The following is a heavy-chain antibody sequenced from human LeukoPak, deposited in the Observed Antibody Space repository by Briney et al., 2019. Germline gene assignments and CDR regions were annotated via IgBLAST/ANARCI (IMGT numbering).Heavy chain of an antibody. CDR2: ISSSSGST. V-gene: IGHV3-48*01. CDR1: GFSFSSYS. J-gene: IGHJ4*02. Sequence: PGGSLRLSCAASGFSFSSYSMTWVRQPPGKGLEWLSYISSSSGSTFYADSVQGRFTISRDNAKNSLYLEMNSLRVEDTALYYCAREMTGYTSSATDYWGQGTLVTVSS. D-gene: IGHD6-13*01. CDR3: AREMTGYTSSATDY.